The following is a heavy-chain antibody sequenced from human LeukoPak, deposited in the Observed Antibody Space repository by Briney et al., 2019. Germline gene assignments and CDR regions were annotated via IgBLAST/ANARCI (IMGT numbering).Heavy chain of an antibody. V-gene: IGHV3-23*01. D-gene: IGHD2-2*01. CDR3: AKVIRPHCTTTSCLFDY. Sequence: GGSLRLSCAASGFTFSSYAMSWVRQAPGKGLEWVSVISGSGGSTYYADSVKGRFTISRDNSKNTLYLQMNSLKAEDTAVYYCAKVIRPHCTTTSCLFDYWDQGTLVTVSS. CDR1: GFTFSSYA. CDR2: ISGSGGST. J-gene: IGHJ4*02.